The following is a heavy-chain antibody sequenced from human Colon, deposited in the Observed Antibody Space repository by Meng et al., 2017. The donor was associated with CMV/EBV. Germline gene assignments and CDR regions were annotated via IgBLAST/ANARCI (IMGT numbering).Heavy chain of an antibody. V-gene: IGHV3-30*04. CDR1: GFTSSPYA. D-gene: IGHD2-15*01. J-gene: IGHJ6*02. CDR2: IAFDGRTK. CDR3: ARAGDTVEVSDPLRDNYYYYGMDL. Sequence: GGSLRLSCKASGFTSSPYAVHWLRQAPGKGLEWVALIAFDGRTKYNTDSVKGRFTISRDSSKNTVYLQMSSLRGDDTAVYYWARAGDTVEVSDPLRDNYYYYGMDLWGQGTTVTVSS.